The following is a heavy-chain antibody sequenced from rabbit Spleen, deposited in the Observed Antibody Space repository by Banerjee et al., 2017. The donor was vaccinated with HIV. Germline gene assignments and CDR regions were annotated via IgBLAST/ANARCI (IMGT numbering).Heavy chain of an antibody. CDR3: ARGYGGITPPKL. CDR2: IDPVFGNT. D-gene: IGHD2-1*01. V-gene: IGHV1S40*01. CDR1: GFSFSSSDY. J-gene: IGHJ4*01. Sequence: QSLEESGGDLVKPGASLTLTCTASGFSFSSSDYMCWVRQAPGKGLEWTGYIDPVFGNTYYASWVNGRFTISSDNAQNTVDLQMNSLTAADTATYFCARGYGGITPPKLWGPGTLVTVS.